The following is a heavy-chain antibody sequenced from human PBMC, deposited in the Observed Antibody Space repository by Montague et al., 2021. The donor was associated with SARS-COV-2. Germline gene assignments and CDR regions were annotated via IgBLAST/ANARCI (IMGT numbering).Heavy chain of an antibody. CDR1: GGSISSYY. CDR2: IYYSGST. Sequence: SETLSLTCTVSGGSISSYYWGWIRQPPGKGLEWIGSIYYSGSTYYNPSLKSRVTTSVDTSKNQFSLRLSSVTAADTAVYYCARSPRHYDFWSGYLPGHFDYWGQGTLVTVSS. J-gene: IGHJ4*02. D-gene: IGHD3-3*01. V-gene: IGHV4-39*01. CDR3: ARSPRHYDFWSGYLPGHFDY.